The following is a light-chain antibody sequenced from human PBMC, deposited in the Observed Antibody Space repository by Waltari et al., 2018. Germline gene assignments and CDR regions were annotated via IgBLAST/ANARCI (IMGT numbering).Light chain of an antibody. CDR2: GAS. J-gene: IGKJ4*01. CDR1: QSVSNNF. Sequence: EIVLTTSPGTLSLSTGARANLSCRASQSVSNNFLNWYQQKPGQSPRLLIYGASSRATGIPDRFSGSGSGTDFTLTISILEPEDFTVYYCQQYDSIVLTFGGGTKVEI. V-gene: IGKV3-20*01. CDR3: QQYDSIVLT.